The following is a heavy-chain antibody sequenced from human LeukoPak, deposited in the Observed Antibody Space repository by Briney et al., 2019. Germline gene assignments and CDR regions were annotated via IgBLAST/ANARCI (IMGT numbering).Heavy chain of an antibody. CDR2: ISNSGST. D-gene: IGHD6-19*01. CDR3: ARSSGWYFDH. CDR1: GVSISSTTYY. V-gene: IGHV4-61*05. Sequence: PSETLSLTCTVSGVSISSTTYYWSWIRQPPGKGLEWIGCISNSGSTNYNPSLKSRVTILVDTSKNQFSLKLSSVTAADTAVYYCARSSGWYFDHWGQGILVTVSS. J-gene: IGHJ4*02.